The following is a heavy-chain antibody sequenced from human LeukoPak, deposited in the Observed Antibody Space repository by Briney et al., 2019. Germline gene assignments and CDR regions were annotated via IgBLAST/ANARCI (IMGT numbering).Heavy chain of an antibody. J-gene: IGHJ4*02. CDR2: IYSGGST. V-gene: IGHV3-66*01. CDR3: ARGYYDSSGEFDY. Sequence: GGSLRLSCAASGFTVSSNYMGWVRPAPGKGLEWVSVIYSGGSTYYADSVKGRFTISRDNSKNTLYLQVNSLRAEDTAVYYCARGYYDSSGEFDYWGQGTLVTVSS. CDR1: GFTVSSNY. D-gene: IGHD3-22*01.